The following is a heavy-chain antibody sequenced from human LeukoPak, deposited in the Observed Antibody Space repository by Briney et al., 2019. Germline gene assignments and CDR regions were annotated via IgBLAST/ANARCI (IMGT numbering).Heavy chain of an antibody. Sequence: GGSLRLSCAASGFTFSSYGMHWVRQAPGKGLEWVACIRYDGSNKYYADSVKGRFTISRDNSKNTLYLQMNSLRAEDTAVYYCVRSAISYFDYWGQGTLVTVSS. CDR3: VRSAISYFDY. J-gene: IGHJ4*02. CDR2: IRYDGSNK. CDR1: GFTFSSYG. D-gene: IGHD2-2*02. V-gene: IGHV3-30*02.